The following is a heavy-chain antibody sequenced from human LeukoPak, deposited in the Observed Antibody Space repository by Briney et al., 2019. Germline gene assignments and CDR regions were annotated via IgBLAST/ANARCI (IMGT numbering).Heavy chain of an antibody. D-gene: IGHD6-13*01. V-gene: IGHV1-69*13. CDR1: GGTFNSYA. J-gene: IGHJ4*02. CDR3: ARGGYSSSLIDY. CDR2: IIPIFGTA. Sequence: SVKVSCKASGGTFNSYAISWVRQAPGQGLEWMGGIIPIFGTANYAQKFQGRVTITADVSTSTAYMELSSLRSEDTAVYYCARGGYSSSLIDYWGQGTLVTVSS.